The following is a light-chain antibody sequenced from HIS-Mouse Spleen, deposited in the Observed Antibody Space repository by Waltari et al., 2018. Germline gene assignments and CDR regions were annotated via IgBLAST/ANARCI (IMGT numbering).Light chain of an antibody. Sequence: EIVLTQSPGTLSLSPGERATLSCRASQSVSSSYLAWYQQKPGQAPRLLIYGASSRATGIPDRFSGSGSGTDFTLTISRLEPEDFAAYYCQQYGSSSALTFGGGTKVEIK. CDR3: QQYGSSSALT. CDR1: QSVSSSY. J-gene: IGKJ4*01. V-gene: IGKV3-20*01. CDR2: GAS.